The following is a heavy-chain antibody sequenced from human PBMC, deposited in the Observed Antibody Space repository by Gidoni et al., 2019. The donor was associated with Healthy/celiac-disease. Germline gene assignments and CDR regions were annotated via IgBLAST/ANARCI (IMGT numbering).Heavy chain of an antibody. CDR1: GFSLSTSGMR. D-gene: IGHD3-10*01. J-gene: IGHJ4*02. Sequence: QVTLKESGPALVKPTQTLTLTCTFSGFSLSTSGMRVSWIRQPPGKSLEWLARIDWYDDKFYSTSLKTRLTISKDTSKNQLVLTMTNMDPVDTATYYCARSITMVRGVSYYFDYWGQGTLVTVSS. CDR2: IDWYDDK. V-gene: IGHV2-70*04. CDR3: ARSITMVRGVSYYFDY.